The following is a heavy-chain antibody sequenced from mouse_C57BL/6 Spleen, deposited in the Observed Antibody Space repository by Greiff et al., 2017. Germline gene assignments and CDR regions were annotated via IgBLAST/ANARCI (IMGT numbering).Heavy chain of an antibody. CDR3: AKSNSAWFAY. CDR1: GYSFTDYN. V-gene: IGHV1-39*01. CDR2: INPNNGTT. D-gene: IGHD2-5*01. Sequence: EVQLLEPGPELVKPGASVKISCKASGYSFTDYNMNWVKQSHGKSLEWIGVINPNNGTTSYNQKFKGKATLTVDKSSSTAYMQLNSLTSEDSAVYYCAKSNSAWFAYWGQGTLVTVSA. J-gene: IGHJ3*01.